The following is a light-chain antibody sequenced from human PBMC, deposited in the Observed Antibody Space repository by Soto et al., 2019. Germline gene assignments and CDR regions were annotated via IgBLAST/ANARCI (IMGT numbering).Light chain of an antibody. CDR1: SSDVGGYNY. CDR3: SSYTTSSTLV. Sequence: QSALTQPASVSGSPGQSITISCTGTSSDVGGYNYVSWYQQHPGKDPKLMIYEVSNRPSGVSNRFSGSKSGNTASLTISGFQAEDEADYYGSSYTTSSTLVFGTGSKVTVL. CDR2: EVS. V-gene: IGLV2-14*01. J-gene: IGLJ1*01.